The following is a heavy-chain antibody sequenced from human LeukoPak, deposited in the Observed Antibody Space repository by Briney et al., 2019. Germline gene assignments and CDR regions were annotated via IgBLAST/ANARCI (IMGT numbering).Heavy chain of an antibody. V-gene: IGHV4-59*01. CDR1: GGSISSYY. Sequence: SETLSLTCTASGGSISSYYWSWIRQPPGKGLEWIGYIYYSGSTNYNPSLKSRVTISVDTSKNQFSLKLGSVTAADTAVYYCARGGDFFDYWGQGTLVTVSS. CDR2: IYYSGST. J-gene: IGHJ4*02. CDR3: ARGGDFFDY.